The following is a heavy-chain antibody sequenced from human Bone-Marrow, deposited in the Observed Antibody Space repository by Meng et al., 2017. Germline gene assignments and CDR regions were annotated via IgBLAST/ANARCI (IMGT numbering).Heavy chain of an antibody. V-gene: IGHV3-53*01. D-gene: IGHD3-10*01. CDR2: LYSGGST. J-gene: IGHJ4*02. CDR1: GFTVSNDY. Sequence: GESLKISCAASGFTVSNDYMSWVRQAPGRGLEWVSALYSGGSTYYADSVKGRFTISRDNSKNTLYLQMNNLRAEDTAVYYCAREGPFGSGSFRFFDYWGQGALVTVSS. CDR3: AREGPFGSGSFRFFDY.